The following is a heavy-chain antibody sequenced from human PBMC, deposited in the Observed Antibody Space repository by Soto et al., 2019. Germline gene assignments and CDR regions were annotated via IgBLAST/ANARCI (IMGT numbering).Heavy chain of an antibody. D-gene: IGHD3-22*01. J-gene: IGHJ4*02. CDR2: IYYSGST. Sequence: SETLSLTCTVSGGSISSGGYYWSWIRQHPGKGLEWIGYIYYSGSTYYNPSLTSRVTISVDTSKNQFSLKLSSVTAADTAVYYCARSVYDTSGYFYLVDYWGQGTLVTVSS. CDR1: GGSISSGGYY. CDR3: ARSVYDTSGYFYLVDY. V-gene: IGHV4-31*03.